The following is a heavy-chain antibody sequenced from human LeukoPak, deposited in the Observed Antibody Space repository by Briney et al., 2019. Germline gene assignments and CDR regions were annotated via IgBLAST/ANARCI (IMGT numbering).Heavy chain of an antibody. CDR3: ARDGGGYDS. CDR2: IKEDGSRQ. J-gene: IGHJ5*01. Sequence: GGSLRLSCAASGFTFSTYWMSWVRQTPGKGLEWVANIKEDGSRQYYVDSVKGRFTISRDNAKDSLYLQMNSLRVEDTAVYYCARDGGGYDSWGQGTLVTVSS. V-gene: IGHV3-7*01. CDR1: GFTFSTYW. D-gene: IGHD5-24*01.